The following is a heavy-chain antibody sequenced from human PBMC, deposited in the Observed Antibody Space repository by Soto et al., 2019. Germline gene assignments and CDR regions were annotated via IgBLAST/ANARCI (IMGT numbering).Heavy chain of an antibody. D-gene: IGHD1-26*01. Sequence: GGSLRLSCAASGFTFSSYAMHWVRQAPGKGLEWVAVISYDGANGYYADSVRGRFAISRDNSKSTLFLQMNSLRPEDTAVYYCARAFSGSYPNFDYWGQGTLVTVSS. CDR3: ARAFSGSYPNFDY. V-gene: IGHV3-30*09. CDR1: GFTFSSYA. CDR2: ISYDGANG. J-gene: IGHJ4*02.